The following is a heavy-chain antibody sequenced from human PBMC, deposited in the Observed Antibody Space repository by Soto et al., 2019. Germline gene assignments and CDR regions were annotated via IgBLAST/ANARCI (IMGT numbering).Heavy chain of an antibody. D-gene: IGHD3-3*01. Sequence: QMQLVQSGAEVKKPGSSVKVSCKASGGTLSSFINYPINWVRQAPGQGLEWMGGIVPNVGTVNYALKFQGRVTITADKSAGTYYMEVSCLRSEDTAVYFCASGDTSGFLGYFDNWCQCTRVTVSS. CDR3: ASGDTSGFLGYFDN. CDR1: GGTLSSFINYP. CDR2: IVPNVGTV. V-gene: IGHV1-69*06. J-gene: IGHJ4*02.